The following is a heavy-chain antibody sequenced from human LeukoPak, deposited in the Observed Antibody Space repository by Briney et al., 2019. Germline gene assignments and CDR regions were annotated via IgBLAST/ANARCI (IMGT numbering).Heavy chain of an antibody. Sequence: PGESLKISCKASGYNFTSYWIAWVRQMPGKGLEWMGIFYPDDSETRYSPSFQGQVAISADKSTSAAYLQWTSLKASDTAMYYCANSVAVAGTALDYWGQGTLVTVSS. CDR3: ANSVAVAGTALDY. D-gene: IGHD6-19*01. J-gene: IGHJ4*02. CDR2: FYPDDSET. CDR1: GYNFTSYW. V-gene: IGHV5-51*01.